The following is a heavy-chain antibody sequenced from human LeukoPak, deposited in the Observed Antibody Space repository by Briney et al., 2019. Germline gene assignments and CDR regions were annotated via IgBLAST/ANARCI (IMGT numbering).Heavy chain of an antibody. J-gene: IGHJ6*02. CDR3: AKVGPGLGPTVYDILTGYQTAYYYYGMDV. Sequence: AVSAVPQDQRKGLEWVSAISGSGGSTYYADSVKGRFTISRDNSKNTLYLQMNSLRAEDTAVYYCAKVGPGLGPTVYDILTGYQTAYYYYGMDVWGQGTTVTVSS. V-gene: IGHV3-23*01. D-gene: IGHD3-9*01. CDR2: ISGSGGST. CDR1: A.